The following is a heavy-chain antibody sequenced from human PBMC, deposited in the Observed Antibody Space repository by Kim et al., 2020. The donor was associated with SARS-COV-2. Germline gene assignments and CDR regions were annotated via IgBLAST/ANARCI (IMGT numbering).Heavy chain of an antibody. V-gene: IGHV3-74*01. CDR3: TRDPDYSKGASFDY. Sequence: AGSVKGRFTISTDNAKSTLYLQMSSLRAEDTAVYYCTRDPDYSKGASFDYWGQGTLVTVSS. D-gene: IGHD4-4*01. J-gene: IGHJ4*02.